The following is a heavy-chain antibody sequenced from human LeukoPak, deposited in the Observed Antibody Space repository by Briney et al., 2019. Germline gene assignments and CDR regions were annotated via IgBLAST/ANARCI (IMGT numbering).Heavy chain of an antibody. D-gene: IGHD1-1*01. CDR3: ARHNYASRSYYCYYMDV. Sequence: SETLSLTCTVSGGSISSYYWSWIRQPPGKGLEWIGYIYTSGSTNYNPSLKSRVTISVDTSKNQFSLKLSSVTAADTAVYYCARHNYASRSYYCYYMDVWGKGTTVTVSS. CDR2: IYTSGST. V-gene: IGHV4-4*09. J-gene: IGHJ6*03. CDR1: GGSISSYY.